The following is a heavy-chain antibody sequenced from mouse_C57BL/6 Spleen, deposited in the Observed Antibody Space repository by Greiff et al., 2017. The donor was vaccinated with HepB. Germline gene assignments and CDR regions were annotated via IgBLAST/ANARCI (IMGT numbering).Heavy chain of an antibody. D-gene: IGHD1-1*01. CDR1: GFSLTSYG. J-gene: IGHJ2*01. CDR3: ARGHYYGRSYYFDY. V-gene: IGHV2-6*03. CDR2: IWSDGST. Sequence: QVQLKESGPGLVAPSQSLSITCTVSGFSLTSYGVHWVRQPPGKGLEWLVVIWSDGSTTYNSALKSRLSISKDNSKSQVFLKMNSLQTDDTAMYYCARGHYYGRSYYFDYWGQGTTLTVSS.